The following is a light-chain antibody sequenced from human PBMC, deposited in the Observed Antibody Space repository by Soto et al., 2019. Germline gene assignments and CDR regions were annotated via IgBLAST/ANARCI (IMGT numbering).Light chain of an antibody. CDR3: QQYGRSPPEFT. Sequence: EIMLMQSPGTLSLSPGERATLSCRASQSISSNYLAWYQQKPGQAPRLLIYGATFRASGIPDRFSGSGSGTDFTLTISRLEPEDFAVYYCQQYGRSPPEFTFGPGTKVDIK. J-gene: IGKJ3*01. CDR2: GAT. CDR1: QSISSNY. V-gene: IGKV3-20*01.